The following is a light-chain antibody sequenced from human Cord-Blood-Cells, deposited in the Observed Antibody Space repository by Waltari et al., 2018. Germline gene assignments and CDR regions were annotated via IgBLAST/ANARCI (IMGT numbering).Light chain of an antibody. V-gene: IGLV2-11*01. CDR3: CSYAGSYVV. CDR2: DGS. J-gene: IGLJ2*01. CDR1: SSDVGGYNY. Sequence: QSALTQPRSVSGSPGQSVTISCTGNSSDVGGYNYVSWYQQHPGKAHKLMIYDGSKRPSGVPDRFSGSKSGNTASLTISGLQAEDEADYYCCSYAGSYVVFGGGTKLTVL.